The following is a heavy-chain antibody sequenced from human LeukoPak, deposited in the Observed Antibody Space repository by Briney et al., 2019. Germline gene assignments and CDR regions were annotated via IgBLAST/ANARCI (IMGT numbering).Heavy chain of an antibody. Sequence: RGGSLRLSCAASGFTFSSYAMSWVRQAPGKGLEWVSAISGSGGSTYYADSVKGRFTISRDNSKNTLYLQMNSLRAEDTAVYYCAKDLSSWYPETVDYWGQGTLVTVSS. CDR2: ISGSGGST. D-gene: IGHD6-13*01. J-gene: IGHJ4*02. V-gene: IGHV3-23*01. CDR1: GFTFSSYA. CDR3: AKDLSSWYPETVDY.